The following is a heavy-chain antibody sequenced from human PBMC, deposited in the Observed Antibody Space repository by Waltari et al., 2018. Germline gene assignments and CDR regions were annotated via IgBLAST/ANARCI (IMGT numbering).Heavy chain of an antibody. CDR2: INHSGST. Sequence: QVQLQESGPGLVKPSETLSLTCTVSGGSISSYYWSWIRQPPGKGLEWIGEINHSGSTNYNPSLKSRVTISVDTSKNQFSLKLSSVTAADTAVYYCAGGVLGYWGQGTLVTVSS. V-gene: IGHV4-34*01. D-gene: IGHD2-8*02. J-gene: IGHJ4*02. CDR1: GGSISSYY. CDR3: AGGVLGY.